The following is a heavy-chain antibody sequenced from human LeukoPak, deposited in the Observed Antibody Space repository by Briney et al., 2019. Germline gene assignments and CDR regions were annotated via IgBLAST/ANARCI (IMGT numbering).Heavy chain of an antibody. J-gene: IGHJ4*02. CDR3: AKDLLPTVTTSQLFDY. Sequence: GGSLRLSCAASGFTFSSYGMHWVRQAPGKGLEWVAVISYDGSNKYYADSVKGRFTISRDNSKNTLYLQMNSLRAEDTAVYYCAKDLLPTVTTSQLFDYWGQGTLVTVSS. CDR1: GFTFSSYG. V-gene: IGHV3-30*18. CDR2: ISYDGSNK. D-gene: IGHD4-17*01.